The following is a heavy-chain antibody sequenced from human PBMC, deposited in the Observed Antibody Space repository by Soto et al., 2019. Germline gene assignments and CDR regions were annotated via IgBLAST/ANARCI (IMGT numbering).Heavy chain of an antibody. J-gene: IGHJ6*02. CDR3: ARVREYSGSPPGGGYYGMDV. CDR2: IIPIFGTA. Sequence: SVKVSCTASGGTYSSYASSWVRQAPGQGLEWMGGIIPIFGTANYAQKFQGRVTITADESTSTAYMELSSLRSEDTAVYYCARVREYSGSPPGGGYYGMDVWGQGTTVTVSS. CDR1: GGTYSSYA. V-gene: IGHV1-69*13. D-gene: IGHD1-26*01.